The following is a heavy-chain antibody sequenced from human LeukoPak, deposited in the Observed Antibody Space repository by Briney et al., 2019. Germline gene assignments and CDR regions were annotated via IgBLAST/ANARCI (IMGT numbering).Heavy chain of an antibody. J-gene: IGHJ4*02. CDR3: ARGPMSTGRRKFFDY. V-gene: IGHV4-34*01. Sequence: PSETLSLTCAVYGGSFSGYYWSWIRQPPGKGLEWIGETNHSGSTNYNPSLKSRVTISVDTSKNQFSLKLSSVTAADTAVYYCARGPMSTGRRKFFDYWGQGTLVTVSS. CDR2: TNHSGST. D-gene: IGHD3-10*02. CDR1: GGSFSGYY.